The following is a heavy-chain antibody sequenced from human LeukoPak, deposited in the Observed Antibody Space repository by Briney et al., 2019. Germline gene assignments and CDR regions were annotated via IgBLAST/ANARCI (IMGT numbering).Heavy chain of an antibody. CDR1: GASVSSSSSF. J-gene: IGHJ4*02. V-gene: IGHV4-39*01. Sequence: PSETLSLTCTVSGASVSSSSSFWAWIRQPPGKGLEWIGNVYYSGSTPYNPSLKSRVTISLDMSKNQFSLRLTSVTAADTAIYYCARHGLYQDYGYWGQGILVTVSS. D-gene: IGHD3-16*01. CDR2: VYYSGST. CDR3: ARHGLYQDYGY.